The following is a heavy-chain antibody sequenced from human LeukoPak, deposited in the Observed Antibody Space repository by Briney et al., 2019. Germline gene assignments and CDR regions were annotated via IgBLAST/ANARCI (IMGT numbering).Heavy chain of an antibody. J-gene: IGHJ6*03. CDR2: ISSSSSYI. CDR1: GFTFSNYS. CDR3: ARDSAFHSSWPFYYYYYYMDV. Sequence: GGSLRLSCEASGFTFSNYSMNWVRQAPGKGLEWVSSISSSSSYIYYADSVKGRFTISRDNAKNSLYLQMNSLRAEDTAVYYCARDSAFHSSWPFYYYYYYMDVWGKGTTVTISS. D-gene: IGHD6-13*01. V-gene: IGHV3-21*01.